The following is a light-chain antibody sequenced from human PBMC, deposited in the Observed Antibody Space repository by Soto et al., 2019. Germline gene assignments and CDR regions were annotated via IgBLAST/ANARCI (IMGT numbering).Light chain of an antibody. Sequence: EVVLTQSPGTLSLSRGERATLSCRASERMYIAYLVWYQQKPGQAPRLLIYGTSSRATGIPDRFSGSGSGTDFTLTISRLEPEDFEVYYCQQYGNSPVTFGQGTRLEIK. J-gene: IGKJ5*01. CDR3: QQYGNSPVT. V-gene: IGKV3-20*01. CDR1: ERMYIAY. CDR2: GTS.